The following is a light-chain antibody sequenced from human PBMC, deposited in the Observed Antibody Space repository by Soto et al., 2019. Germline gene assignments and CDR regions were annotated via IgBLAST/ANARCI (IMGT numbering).Light chain of an antibody. CDR2: GAS. CDR1: QSVNSN. Sequence: EIVMTQSPATLSVSPGARAPLSCRASQSVNSNLAWYQQKPGQAPRLLIYGASTRATGSPGRFSGSGFGTEFTLTISSLQSEDFAVYFCQQYNSWPETFGQGTKVDI. J-gene: IGKJ1*01. V-gene: IGKV3-15*01. CDR3: QQYNSWPET.